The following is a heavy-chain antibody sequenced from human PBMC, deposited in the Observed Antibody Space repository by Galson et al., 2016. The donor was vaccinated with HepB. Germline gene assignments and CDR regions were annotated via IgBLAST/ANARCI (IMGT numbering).Heavy chain of an antibody. J-gene: IGHJ6*01. CDR3: ATATKFYRYYGMDV. Sequence: SLRLSCAASGFTVSSNYMNWVRQTPGKGREWVSFISSGGTTYHAGSVKGRFTISRDKSKNTLYLQMNSLGSEDTAVYYCATATKFYRYYGMDVWGQGTTVIVSS. CDR2: ISSGGTT. V-gene: IGHV3-53*01. D-gene: IGHD2/OR15-2a*01. CDR1: GFTVSSNY.